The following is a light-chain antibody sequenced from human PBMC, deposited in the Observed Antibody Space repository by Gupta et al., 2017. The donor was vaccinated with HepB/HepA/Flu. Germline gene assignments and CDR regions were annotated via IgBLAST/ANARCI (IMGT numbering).Light chain of an antibody. CDR3: QHYSGSSLYT. J-gene: IGKJ2*01. V-gene: IGKV3-20*01. CDR1: QTVSDTN. CDR2: GIS. Sequence: VLTQSPGTLSLSPGERATLSCRASQTVSDTNLAWYQHKPGQAPRLLIYGISYRATGISDRFSGGGSGTDFTLTITRLEPEDSAVYYCQHYSGSSLYTFGQGSKVEVK.